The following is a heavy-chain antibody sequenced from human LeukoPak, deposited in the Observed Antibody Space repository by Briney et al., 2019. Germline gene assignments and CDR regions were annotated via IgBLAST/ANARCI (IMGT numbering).Heavy chain of an antibody. CDR3: ATDGAGFDT. CDR1: GFTFNDYY. V-gene: IGHV3-11*01. J-gene: IGHJ5*02. CDR2: INIGGTNT. Sequence: GGSLRLSCAASGFTFNDYYMSWIRQAPGKGLEWLSYINIGGTNTHYADSVKGRFTISRDNAKKSLYLEMNNLSAEDTAVYYCATDGAGFDTWGQGVLVTVSS.